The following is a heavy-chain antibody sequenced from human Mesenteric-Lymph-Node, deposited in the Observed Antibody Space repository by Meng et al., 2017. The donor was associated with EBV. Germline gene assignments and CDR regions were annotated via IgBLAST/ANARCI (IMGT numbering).Heavy chain of an antibody. CDR2: IYYSGDT. J-gene: IGHJ4*02. CDR1: GGSISSGGYY. CDR3: VGGVAADGSVDY. D-gene: IGHD6-13*01. Sequence: QVQLQGTGPGLVKPSQTLSLTCAVSGGSISSGGYYWSCIRQPPGKGLEWIGYIYYSGDTYYNPSLKSRVTISVDTSKNQFSLKLSSVTAADTAVYYCVGGVAADGSVDYWGQGTLVTVSS. V-gene: IGHV4-30-4*01.